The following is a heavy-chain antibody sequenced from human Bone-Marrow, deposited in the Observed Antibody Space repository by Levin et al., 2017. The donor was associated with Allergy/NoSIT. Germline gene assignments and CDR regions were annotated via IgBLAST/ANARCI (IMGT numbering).Heavy chain of an antibody. V-gene: IGHV3-11*01. CDR1: GFTFSDYY. CDR2: ISSSGSTI. CDR3: ARVDRSMVADEHYFDY. D-gene: IGHD5-12*01. J-gene: IGHJ4*02. Sequence: LSLTCAASGFTFSDYYMSWIRQAPGKGLEWVSYISSSGSTIYYADSVKGRFTISRDNAKNSLYLQMNSLRAEDTAVYYCARVDRSMVADEHYFDYWGQGTLVTVSS.